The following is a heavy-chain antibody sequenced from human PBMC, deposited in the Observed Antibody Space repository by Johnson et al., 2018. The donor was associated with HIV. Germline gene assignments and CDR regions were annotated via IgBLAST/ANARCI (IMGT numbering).Heavy chain of an antibody. J-gene: IGHJ3*02. D-gene: IGHD1-26*01. Sequence: VQLVESGGGVVQPGRSLRLSCAASGFTVSSNYMSWVRQAPGKGLEWVSVIYSGGSTYYADSVKGRFTISRDNSKNTLYLQMNSLRAEDTAVYYCASPSGSSRLAFDIWGQGTMVTVSS. CDR3: ASPSGSSRLAFDI. V-gene: IGHV3-66*02. CDR1: GFTVSSNY. CDR2: IYSGGST.